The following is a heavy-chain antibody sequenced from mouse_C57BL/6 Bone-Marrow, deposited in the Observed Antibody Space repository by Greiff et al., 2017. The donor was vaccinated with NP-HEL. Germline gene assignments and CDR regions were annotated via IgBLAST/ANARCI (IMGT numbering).Heavy chain of an antibody. CDR1: GYTFTDYN. Sequence: EVQLQQSGPELVKPGASVKIPCKASGYTFTDYNMDWVKQSHGKSLEWIGDINPNNGGTIYNQKFKGKATLTVDKSSSTAYMELRSLTSEDTAVYYCARDRGSSPYWYFDVWGTGTTVTVSS. CDR3: ARDRGSSPYWYFDV. J-gene: IGHJ1*03. D-gene: IGHD1-1*01. CDR2: INPNNGGT. V-gene: IGHV1-18*01.